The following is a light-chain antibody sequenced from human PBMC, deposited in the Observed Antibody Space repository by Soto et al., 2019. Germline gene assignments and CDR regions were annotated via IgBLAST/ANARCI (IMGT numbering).Light chain of an antibody. CDR2: ANT. V-gene: IGLV1-40*01. CDR3: QSYDSSRTVVI. Sequence: QSVLTQPPSVSGAPGQRVTISCSGSTSNIGAAYDVRWYQQLPGTAPKLLIYANTNRPSGVPDRFSGSKSGTSASLAITGLQAEDEADYYCQSYDSSRTVVIFGGGTQLTVL. J-gene: IGLJ2*01. CDR1: TSNIGAAYD.